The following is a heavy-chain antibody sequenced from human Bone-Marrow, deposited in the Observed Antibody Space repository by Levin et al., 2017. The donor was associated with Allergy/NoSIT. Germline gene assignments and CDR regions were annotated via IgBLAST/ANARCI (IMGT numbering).Heavy chain of an antibody. D-gene: IGHD7-27*01. J-gene: IGHJ4*02. CDR3: AKGFASNWGPFDF. Sequence: VASVKVSCKASGYTFTDYYIHWLRQAPGHGPEWLGWINPDIGDTDSPRKFEDRVIMTRDTSISTAYMELTGLTAGDTAVYYCAKGFASNWGPFDFWGQGTLVSVS. CDR2: INPDIGDT. V-gene: IGHV1-2*02. CDR1: GYTFTDYY.